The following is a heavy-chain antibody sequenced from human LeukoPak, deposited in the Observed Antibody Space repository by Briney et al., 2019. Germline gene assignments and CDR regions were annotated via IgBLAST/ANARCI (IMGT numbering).Heavy chain of an antibody. J-gene: IGHJ4*02. D-gene: IGHD6-6*01. V-gene: IGHV3-74*01. Sequence: GGSLRLPCAASGFTFSHYWMHWVRQAPGKGLVWVSRINTDGSTTTYADSVKGRLTISRDNAKNTLYLQMNSLRADDTAVYYCTASKNYWGQGTLVTVSS. CDR1: GFTFSHYW. CDR2: INTDGSTT. CDR3: TASKNY.